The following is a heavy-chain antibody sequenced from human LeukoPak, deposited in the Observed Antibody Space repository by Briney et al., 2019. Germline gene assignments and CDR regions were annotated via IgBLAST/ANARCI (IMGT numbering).Heavy chain of an antibody. J-gene: IGHJ6*02. Sequence: ASVKVSCKASGYTFTSYGISWVRQAPGQGLEWMGWISAYNGNTNYAQKLQGRVTMTTDTSTSTAYMELRSLRSDDTAVYYCARVREYCSSTSCFHLYGMDVWGQGTTVTVSS. CDR3: ARVREYCSSTSCFHLYGMDV. CDR1: GYTFTSYG. CDR2: ISAYNGNT. V-gene: IGHV1-18*01. D-gene: IGHD2-2*01.